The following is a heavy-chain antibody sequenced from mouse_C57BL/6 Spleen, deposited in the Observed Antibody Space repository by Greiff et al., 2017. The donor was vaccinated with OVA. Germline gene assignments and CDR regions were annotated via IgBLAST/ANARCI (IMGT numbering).Heavy chain of an antibody. CDR1: GYTFTSYD. Sequence: QVQLQQSGPELVKPGASVKLSCKASGYTFTSYDINWVKQRPGQGLEWIGWLYPRDGSTTYNEKFKGKATLTVATSSSTAYMELHSLTSEDSAVYFCARDEDWYVDVWGTGTTVTVSS. J-gene: IGHJ1*03. CDR2: LYPRDGST. V-gene: IGHV1-85*01. CDR3: ARDEDWYVDV.